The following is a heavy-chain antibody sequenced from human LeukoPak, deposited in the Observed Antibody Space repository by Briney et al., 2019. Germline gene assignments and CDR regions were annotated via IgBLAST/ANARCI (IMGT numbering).Heavy chain of an antibody. Sequence: LETLSLTCAVYGGSFSGYYWSWIRQPPGKGLEWIGEINHSGSTNYHPSLKSRVTISVDTSKNQFSLKLSSVTAADTAVYYCASLGDTAINIWGQGTLVTVSS. CDR2: INHSGST. V-gene: IGHV4-34*01. CDR1: GGSFSGYY. CDR3: ASLGDTAINI. J-gene: IGHJ4*02. D-gene: IGHD5-18*01.